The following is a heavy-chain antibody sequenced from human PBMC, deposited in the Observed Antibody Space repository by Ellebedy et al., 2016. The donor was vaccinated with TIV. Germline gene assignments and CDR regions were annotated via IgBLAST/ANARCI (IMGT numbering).Heavy chain of an antibody. CDR2: IYWNDDK. CDR3: AHTVYGDYSVGWFDP. CDR1: GFSFTTSGEG. V-gene: IGHV2-5*01. Sequence: SGPTLVXPTQTLTLTCIFSGFSFTTSGEGVGWIRQPPGKALEWLALIYWNDDKRYSPSLKSRLTITEDTSKKQVVLTMTNMDPADTATYYCAHTVYGDYSVGWFDPWGQGTLVTVSS. J-gene: IGHJ5*02. D-gene: IGHD4-17*01.